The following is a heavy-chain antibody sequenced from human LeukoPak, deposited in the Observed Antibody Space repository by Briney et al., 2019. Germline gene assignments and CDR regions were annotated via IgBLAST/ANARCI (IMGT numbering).Heavy chain of an antibody. Sequence: SETLSLTCAVYGGSFSGYYWSWIRQPPGKGLEWIGEINHSGSTNYNPSLKSRVTISVDTSKNQFSLKLSSVTAADTAVYYCARDLGIAAAIDHWGQGTLVTVSS. CDR2: INHSGST. V-gene: IGHV4-34*01. CDR1: GGSFSGYY. D-gene: IGHD6-13*01. J-gene: IGHJ4*02. CDR3: ARDLGIAAAIDH.